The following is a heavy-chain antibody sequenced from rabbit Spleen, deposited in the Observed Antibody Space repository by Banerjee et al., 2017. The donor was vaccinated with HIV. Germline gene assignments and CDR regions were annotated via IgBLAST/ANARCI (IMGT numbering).Heavy chain of an antibody. CDR1: GVSFSRSSY. D-gene: IGHD1-1*01. CDR2: IDIGSSGFT. Sequence: QSLEESGGDLVKPGASLTLTCTASGVSFSRSSYMCWVRQAPGKGLEWIACIDIGSSGFTYFATWAKGRFTCSKTLSTTVTLQMTRLTAADTATYFCARDTSSSFSSYGMDLGGQGTLVTVS. CDR3: ARDTSSSFSSYGMDL. V-gene: IGHV1S40*01. J-gene: IGHJ6*01.